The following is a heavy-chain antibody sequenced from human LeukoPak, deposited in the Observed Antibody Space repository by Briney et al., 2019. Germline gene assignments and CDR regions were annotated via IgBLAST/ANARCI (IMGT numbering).Heavy chain of an antibody. V-gene: IGHV3-21*04. CDR3: AKDFFGELLYYFDY. CDR1: GFTFSSYS. D-gene: IGHD3-16*01. Sequence: GGSLRLSCAASGFTFSSYSMNWVRQAPGKGLEWVSSISSSSSYIYYADSVKGRFTISRDNAKNSLYLQMNSLRAEDMALYYCAKDFFGELLYYFDYWGQGTLVTVSS. J-gene: IGHJ4*02. CDR2: ISSSSSYI.